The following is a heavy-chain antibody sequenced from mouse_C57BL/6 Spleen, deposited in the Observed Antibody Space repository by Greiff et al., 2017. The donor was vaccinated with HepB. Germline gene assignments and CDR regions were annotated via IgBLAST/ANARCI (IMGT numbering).Heavy chain of an antibody. CDR2: IDPSDSET. Sequence: QVQLQQPGAELVRPGSSVKLSCKASGYTFTSYWMHWVKQRPIQGLEWIGNIDPSDSETHYNQKFKDKATLTVDKSSSTAYMQLSSLTSEDSAVYYRARKGWEGYFDVWGTGTTVTVSS. J-gene: IGHJ1*03. CDR1: GYTFTSYW. V-gene: IGHV1-52*01. D-gene: IGHD1-1*02. CDR3: ARKGWEGYFDV.